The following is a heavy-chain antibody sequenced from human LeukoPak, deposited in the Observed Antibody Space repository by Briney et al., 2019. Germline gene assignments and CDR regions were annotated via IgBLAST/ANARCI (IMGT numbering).Heavy chain of an antibody. D-gene: IGHD3-10*01. CDR2: ISSSSSYI. CDR3: ARDLAGNYYGSGSPRYFEN. V-gene: IGHV3-21*01. Sequence: PGGSLRLSCAVSGFTFSGYSMNWVRQAPGKGLEWVSSISSSSSYIYYADSVKGRFTISRDNAKNSLHLQMNSLRAEDTAVYYCARDLAGNYYGSGSPRYFENWGQGTLVTVSS. J-gene: IGHJ4*02. CDR1: GFTFSGYS.